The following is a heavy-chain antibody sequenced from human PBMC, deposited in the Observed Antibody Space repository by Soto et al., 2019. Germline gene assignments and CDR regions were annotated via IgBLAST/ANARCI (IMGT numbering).Heavy chain of an antibody. CDR1: GFAFNNYG. J-gene: IGHJ3*02. CDR3: ARGYSGQSSTFDI. D-gene: IGHD6-13*01. V-gene: IGHV3-33*01. CDR2: IRYDGSKK. Sequence: QVQLVESGGGVVQPGRSLRLSCEASGFAFNNYGMHWVRQAPGKGLEWVTVIRYDGSKKYYADSVKGRFTISRDNSKNTLFLEIDSLTADDTAVYFCARGYSGQSSTFDIWGQGTMVTVSS.